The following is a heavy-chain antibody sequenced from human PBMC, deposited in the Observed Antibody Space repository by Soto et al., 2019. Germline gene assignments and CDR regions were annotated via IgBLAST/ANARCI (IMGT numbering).Heavy chain of an antibody. CDR1: GGSISSYY. V-gene: IGHV4-59*01. CDR2: IYYSGST. CDR3: ARDSQFDAFDI. J-gene: IGHJ3*02. Sequence: SETLSLTCTVSGGSISSYYWSWIRQPPGKGLEWIGYIYYSGSTNYNPSLKSRVTISVDTSKNQFSLKLSSVTAADTAVYYCARDSQFDAFDIWGQGTMVTVSS.